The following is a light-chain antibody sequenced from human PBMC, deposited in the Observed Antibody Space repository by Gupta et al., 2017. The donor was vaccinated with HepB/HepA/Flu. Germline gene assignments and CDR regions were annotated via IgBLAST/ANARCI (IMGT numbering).Light chain of an antibody. V-gene: IGKV3-20*01. CDR3: QQYGSTPFT. J-gene: IGKJ2*01. CDR1: QSVSRNY. Sequence: EVVLTQSPGTLSLSPGERATLSCRATQSVSRNYLAWYQQKPGQAPSLLMYGASSRASDVPDRFSGSGSGTEFTLTISRLEPEDFAVYYCQQYGSTPFTFAQGTKLETK. CDR2: GAS.